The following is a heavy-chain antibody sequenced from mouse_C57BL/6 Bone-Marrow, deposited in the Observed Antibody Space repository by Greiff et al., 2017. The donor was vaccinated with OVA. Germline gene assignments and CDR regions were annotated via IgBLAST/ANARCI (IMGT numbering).Heavy chain of an antibody. J-gene: IGHJ1*03. Sequence: QVQLQQPGAELVRPGSSVKLSCKASGYTFTSYWMDWVKQRPGQGLEWIGNIYPSDSETHYNQKFKDKATLTVDKSSSTAYMQLSSLTSEDSAVYYGARIYYGYDGWDFDVWGTGTTVTVSS. D-gene: IGHD2-2*01. V-gene: IGHV1-61*01. CDR2: IYPSDSET. CDR1: GYTFTSYW. CDR3: ARIYYGYDGWDFDV.